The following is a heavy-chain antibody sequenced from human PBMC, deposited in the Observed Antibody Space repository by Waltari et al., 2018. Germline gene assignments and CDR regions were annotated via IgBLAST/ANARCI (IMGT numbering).Heavy chain of an antibody. D-gene: IGHD1-26*01. J-gene: IGHJ4*02. CDR2: IYYSGST. V-gene: IGHV4-39*07. Sequence: QLQLQESGPGLVKPSEPLSLTCTVTGGSIRSRSSYWGWIRQPQGKGLEWIGSIYYSGSTYYNPSLKSRVTISVDTSKNQFSLKLSSVTAADTAVYYCASQLVGATYHWGQGTLVTVSS. CDR1: GGSIRSRSSY. CDR3: ASQLVGATYH.